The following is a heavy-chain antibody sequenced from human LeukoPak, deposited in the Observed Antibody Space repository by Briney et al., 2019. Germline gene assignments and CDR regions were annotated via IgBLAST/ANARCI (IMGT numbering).Heavy chain of an antibody. CDR2: ISESGGST. CDR1: GFTFSTSA. D-gene: IGHD4-17*01. CDR3: ARDRIYMGYGDYEDY. V-gene: IGHV3-23*01. Sequence: PGGSLRLSCAASGFTFSTSAMSWVRQAPGKGLEWVSGISESGGSTNHADSVRGRFTISRDNSKNTLYLQMNSLRAEDTAVYYCARDRIYMGYGDYEDYWGQGTLVTVSS. J-gene: IGHJ4*02.